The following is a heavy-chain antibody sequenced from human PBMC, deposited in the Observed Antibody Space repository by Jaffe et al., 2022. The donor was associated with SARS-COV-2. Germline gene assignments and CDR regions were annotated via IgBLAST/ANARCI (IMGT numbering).Heavy chain of an antibody. CDR1: GYTFTSYD. CDR2: MNPNSGNT. V-gene: IGHV1-8*01. Sequence: QVQLVQSGAEVKKPGASVKVSCKASGYTFTSYDINWVRQATGQGLEWMGWMNPNSGNTGYAQKFQGRVTMTRNTSISTAYMELSSLRSEDTAVYYCARGARRVLRYFDWLGNNWFDPWGQGTLVTVSS. CDR3: ARGARRVLRYFDWLGNNWFDP. J-gene: IGHJ5*02. D-gene: IGHD3-9*01.